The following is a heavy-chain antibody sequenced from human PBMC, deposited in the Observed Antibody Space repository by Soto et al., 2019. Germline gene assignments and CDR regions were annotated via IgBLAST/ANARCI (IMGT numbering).Heavy chain of an antibody. CDR1: GFTLSGRS. D-gene: IGHD3-10*01. CDR3: ARGWFGPDV. V-gene: IGHV3-74*01. Sequence: EVQLVESGGGLVQPGGSLRLSCAASGFTLSGRSMHWVRQAPGKGLVWVSGIDNAGTDSTYADSVKGRFTSSRDNAKNMLDLQMNSLRVEDTAVYYCARGWFGPDVWDKGTTVTVSS. J-gene: IGHJ6*04. CDR2: IDNAGTDS.